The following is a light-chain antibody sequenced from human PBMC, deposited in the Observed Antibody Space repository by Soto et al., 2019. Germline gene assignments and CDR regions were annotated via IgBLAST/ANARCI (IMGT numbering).Light chain of an antibody. Sequence: ETVMTQSPATLSVSPGESATVSCRASQSVSTNLAWYQQKPGQAPRLLIYGASTRVTGMPGRFSGSGSGTAFTLTISSLQSEDSAVYYSQKYKNWPRTFGQGTKVEI. V-gene: IGKV3-15*01. CDR3: QKYKNWPRT. CDR2: GAS. CDR1: QSVSTN. J-gene: IGKJ1*01.